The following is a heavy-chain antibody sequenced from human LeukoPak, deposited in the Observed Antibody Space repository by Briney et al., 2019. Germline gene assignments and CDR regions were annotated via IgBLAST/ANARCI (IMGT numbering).Heavy chain of an antibody. V-gene: IGHV1-8*01. CDR3: ARKIEGLDY. CDR2: MNPNSGNT. Sequence: ASVKVSCKASGYTFTSYDINWVRQATGQGLEWMGWMNPNSGNTGYAQKFQGRVTITRDTSASTAYMELSSLRSEDTAVYYCARKIEGLDYWGQGTLVTVSS. J-gene: IGHJ4*02. CDR1: GYTFTSYD.